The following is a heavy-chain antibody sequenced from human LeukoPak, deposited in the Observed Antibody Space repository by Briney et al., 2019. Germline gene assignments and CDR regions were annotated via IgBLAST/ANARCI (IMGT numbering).Heavy chain of an antibody. V-gene: IGHV4-38-2*01. J-gene: IGHJ4*02. CDR3: ARQARYCAGTTSYILDY. CDR1: GYSISSGYY. Sequence: SETLSLTCAVSGYSISSGYYWGWIRQPPGKGLEWIGIIYHSGSTYYNPSLKSRVTMSVDTSKNQFSLKLSSVTAADTAVYYCARQARYCAGTTSYILDYWGQGTLVTVSS. CDR2: IYHSGST. D-gene: IGHD2-8*02.